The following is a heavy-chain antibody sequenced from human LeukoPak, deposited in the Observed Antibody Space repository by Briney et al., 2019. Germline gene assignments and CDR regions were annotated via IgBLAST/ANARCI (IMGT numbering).Heavy chain of an antibody. CDR3: ARYYYGSGSYYPYVYYYGMDV. CDR1: GFTFSSYE. J-gene: IGHJ6*02. D-gene: IGHD3-10*01. CDR2: ISSSGSTI. Sequence: PGGSLRLSCAASGFTFSSYEMNWVRQAPGKGLEWVSYISSSGSTIYYADSVKGRFTISRDNAKNSLYLQMNSLRAEDTAVYYCARYYYGSGSYYPYVYYYGMDVWGQGTTVTVSS. V-gene: IGHV3-48*03.